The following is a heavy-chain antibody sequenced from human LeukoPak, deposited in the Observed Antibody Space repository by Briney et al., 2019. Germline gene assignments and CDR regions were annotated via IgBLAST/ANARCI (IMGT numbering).Heavy chain of an antibody. CDR2: IIPIFGTA. D-gene: IGHD4-11*01. Sequence: SVKVSCKASGYTFTSYDINWVRQAPGQGLGWMGRIIPIFGTANYAQKFQGRVTITADESTSTAYMELSSLRSEDTAVYYCAREGDMTTEDYWGQGTLVTVSS. CDR3: AREGDMTTEDY. V-gene: IGHV1-69*13. J-gene: IGHJ4*02. CDR1: GYTFTSYD.